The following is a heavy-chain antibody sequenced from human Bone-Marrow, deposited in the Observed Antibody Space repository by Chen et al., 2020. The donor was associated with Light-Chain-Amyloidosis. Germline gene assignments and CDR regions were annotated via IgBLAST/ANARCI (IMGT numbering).Heavy chain of an antibody. V-gene: IGHV1-18*01. J-gene: IGHJ4*02. CDR2: ISAYNGNT. D-gene: IGHD3-16*01. Sequence: QVQLVQSGPEVRKPGAAVKVSCEASGYTFYTYGINWVRQAPGQRPEWMGWISAYNGNTQIAQKFNGRVTLTTDRSTSTAYMELRRLTSDDTAVYFCARAKGYYYGDFWGRGTLVTVSS. CDR1: GYTFYTYG. CDR3: ARAKGYYYGDF.